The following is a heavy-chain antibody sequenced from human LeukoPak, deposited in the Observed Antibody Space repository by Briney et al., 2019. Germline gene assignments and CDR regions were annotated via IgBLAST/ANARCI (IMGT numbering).Heavy chain of an antibody. CDR3: ARDLGQRLYYYFDY. V-gene: IGHV6-1*01. D-gene: IGHD3-10*01. CDR2: TYYRSKWYN. CDR1: GDSVYSNSAA. Sequence: SQTLSHTCAISGDSVYSNSAAWNWIRQSPSRGLEWLGRTYYRSKWYNDYAVSVKSRITINPDTSKNQFSLQLNSVTPEDTAVYYFARDLGQRLYYYFDYWGQGTLVTVSS. J-gene: IGHJ4*02.